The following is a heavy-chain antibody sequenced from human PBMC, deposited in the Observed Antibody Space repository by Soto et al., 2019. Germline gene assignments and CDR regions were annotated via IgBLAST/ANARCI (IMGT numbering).Heavy chain of an antibody. CDR2: ISGSGGST. J-gene: IGHJ4*02. Sequence: GGSLRLYCAASGFTFSSYAMSWVRQATGKGLEWVSAISGSGGSTYYADSVKGRFTISRDNSKNTLYLQMNSLRAEDTAVYYCAGWRGAYYFYYLGQGTLVTVSS. V-gene: IGHV3-23*01. CDR1: GFTFSSYA. CDR3: AGWRGAYYFYY. D-gene: IGHD2-15*01.